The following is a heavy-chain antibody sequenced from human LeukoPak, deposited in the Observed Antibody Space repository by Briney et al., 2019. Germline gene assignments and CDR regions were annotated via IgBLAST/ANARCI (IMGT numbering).Heavy chain of an antibody. CDR1: GFSFTSYA. CDR2: ISGSGRST. J-gene: IGHJ4*02. V-gene: IGHV3-23*01. D-gene: IGHD6-13*01. Sequence: GGSLRLSCAASGFSFTSYAMIWVRQAPGKGLEWVSAISGSGRSTYSADSVRGRFTTSRDNSKNILYLQMNNLRAEDTAVYYCARDHLYSSSSSGFDYWGQGTLVTVSS. CDR3: ARDHLYSSSSSGFDY.